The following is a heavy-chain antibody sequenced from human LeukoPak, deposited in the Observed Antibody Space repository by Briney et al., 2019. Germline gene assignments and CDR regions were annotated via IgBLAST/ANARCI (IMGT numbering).Heavy chain of an antibody. CDR1: GFSITSSYY. J-gene: IGHJ4*02. CDR2: IYHSGST. CDR3: ARRFDFVYDYVYYFDS. Sequence: PSETLSLTCKVSGFSITSSYYWSWIRQPPGKGLEWIGSIYHSGSTYYNPSLKSRVTMSVDTSKNQFSLNLSSVTAADTAVYYCARRFDFVYDYVYYFDSWGQGTLVTVSS. D-gene: IGHD5/OR15-5a*01. V-gene: IGHV4-38-2*02.